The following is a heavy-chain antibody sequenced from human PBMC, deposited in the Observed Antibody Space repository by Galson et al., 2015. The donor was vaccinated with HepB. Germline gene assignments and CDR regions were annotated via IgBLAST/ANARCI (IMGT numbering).Heavy chain of an antibody. J-gene: IGHJ4*02. D-gene: IGHD1-26*01. V-gene: IGHV3-64D*06. CDR2: IWTDGGGT. CDR3: VKDRTGSYSFDY. CDR1: GFTFSSYV. Sequence: SLRLSCAGSGFTFSSYVMHWVRQAPGKGLEHVSNIWTDGGGTYHADSVKGRFTISRDDSKNTLYLQMSGLRVEDTAVYYCVKDRTGSYSFDYWGQGILVTVAS.